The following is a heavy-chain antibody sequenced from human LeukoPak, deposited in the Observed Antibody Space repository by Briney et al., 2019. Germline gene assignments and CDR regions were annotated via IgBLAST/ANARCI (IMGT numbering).Heavy chain of an antibody. D-gene: IGHD3-22*01. J-gene: IGHJ5*02. CDR3: ARGHGRSGYFDH. Sequence: PGGSLRLSCAASGFTFSTYAIHWVRQAPGKGLEWVAVISFDGVNTFYADSVKGRFTISRDNSNNTVYLQMNNLRPEDTAVYYCARGHGRSGYFDHWGQGTLVSVSS. CDR2: ISFDGVNT. CDR1: GFTFSTYA. V-gene: IGHV3-30*04.